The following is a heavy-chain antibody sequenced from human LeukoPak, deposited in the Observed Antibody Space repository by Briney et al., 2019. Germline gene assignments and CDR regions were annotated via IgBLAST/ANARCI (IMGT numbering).Heavy chain of an antibody. CDR1: GFTLSCYW. CDR2: INTDGKNT. J-gene: IGHJ4*02. Sequence: GGSLRLHCAASGFTLSCYWLHRVRQAPGKGLVWVSRINTDGKNTSQADSVKGRLTISRDNAKNTLHQQRNSLRAEDTAVSYCARSSPSFGYWGEGRLVTVSS. D-gene: IGHD2-2*01. V-gene: IGHV3-74*01. CDR3: ARSSPSFGY.